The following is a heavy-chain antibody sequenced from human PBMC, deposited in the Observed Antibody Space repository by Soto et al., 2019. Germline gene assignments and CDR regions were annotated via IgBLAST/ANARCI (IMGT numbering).Heavy chain of an antibody. J-gene: IGHJ4*02. V-gene: IGHV4-61*01. CDR1: GGSVSSGSYY. CDR3: ARTGANWNPKGYYFDY. Sequence: SETLSLTCTVSGGSVSSGSYYWSWIRQPPGKGLEWIGYIYYSGSTNYNPSLKSRVTVSVDTSKNQFSLKLSSVTAADTAAYYCARTGANWNPKGYYFDYWGQGTLVTVSS. CDR2: IYYSGST. D-gene: IGHD1-1*01.